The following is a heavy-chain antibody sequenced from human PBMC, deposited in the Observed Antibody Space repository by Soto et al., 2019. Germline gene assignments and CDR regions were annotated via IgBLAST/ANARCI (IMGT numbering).Heavy chain of an antibody. V-gene: IGHV3-7*04. J-gene: IGHJ4*02. CDR3: ARGGGNFDH. Sequence: EVQLVESGGGLVQPGGSLRLTCAASGFTFTGAWMSWVRQAPGKGLEWVANVNKDGSDRYYVDSVKGRFTISRDNAKNALYLQMNSLRAEDTAVCYCARGGGNFDHWGQGTLVTVSS. CDR1: GFTFTGAW. CDR2: VNKDGSDR. D-gene: IGHD3-16*01.